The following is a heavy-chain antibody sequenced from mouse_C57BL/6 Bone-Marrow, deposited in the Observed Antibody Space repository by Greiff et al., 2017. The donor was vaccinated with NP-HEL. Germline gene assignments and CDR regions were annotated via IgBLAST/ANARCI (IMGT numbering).Heavy chain of an antibody. CDR1: GFTFSDYG. D-gene: IGHD1-1*01. J-gene: IGHJ2*01. CDR3: ARRYYSHFDY. V-gene: IGHV5-17*01. CDR2: ISSGSSTI. Sequence: EVKLVESGGGLVKPGGSLKLSCAASGFTFSDYGMHWVRQAPEKGLEWVAYISSGSSTIYYADTVKGRFTISRDNAKNTLFLQMTSLRSEDTAMYYCARRYYSHFDYWGQGTTLTVSS.